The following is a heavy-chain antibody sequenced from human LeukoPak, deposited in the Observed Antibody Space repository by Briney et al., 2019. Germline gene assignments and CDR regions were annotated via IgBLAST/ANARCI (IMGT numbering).Heavy chain of an antibody. CDR1: GYTFSSYG. V-gene: IGHV1-18*01. CDR3: ARDLWLGRGDIVAKALDY. D-gene: IGHD2-15*01. J-gene: IGHJ4*02. Sequence: ASVKVSCKAYGYTFSSYGISWVRQAPGQGLEWMGWISAYNGNTNYAQKLQGRVTMTTDTSTSTAYMELRSLRSDDTAVYYCARDLWLGRGDIVAKALDYWGQGTLVTVSS. CDR2: ISAYNGNT.